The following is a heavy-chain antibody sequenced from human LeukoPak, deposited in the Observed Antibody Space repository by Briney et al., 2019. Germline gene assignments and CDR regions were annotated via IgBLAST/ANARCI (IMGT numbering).Heavy chain of an antibody. J-gene: IGHJ4*02. V-gene: IGHV4-34*01. CDR2: INHSGST. D-gene: IGHD6-13*01. CDR3: ARALSIAAAAHYFDY. Sequence: PSETLSLTCAVYGGSFSGYYWSWIRQPPGKGLEWIGEINHSGSTNYNPSLKSRVTISVDTSKNQFSLKLSSVTAADTAVYYCARALSIAAAAHYFDYWGQGTLVTVSS. CDR1: GGSFSGYY.